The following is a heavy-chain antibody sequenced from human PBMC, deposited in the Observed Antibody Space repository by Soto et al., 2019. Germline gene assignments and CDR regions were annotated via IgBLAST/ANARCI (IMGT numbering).Heavy chain of an antibody. CDR3: ARVKGGSSDY. CDR1: GFTVSSNY. V-gene: IGHV3-53*01. CDR2: IYSGGST. D-gene: IGHD1-26*01. Sequence: GGSLRLSCAASGFTVSSNYMSWVRQAPGKGLEWVSVIYSGGSTYYADSVKGRFTISRDNAKNSLYLQMNSLRAEDTAVYYCARVKGGSSDYWGQGTLVTVSS. J-gene: IGHJ4*02.